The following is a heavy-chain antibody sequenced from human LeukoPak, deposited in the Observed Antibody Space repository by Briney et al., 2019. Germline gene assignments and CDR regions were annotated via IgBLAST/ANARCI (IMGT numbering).Heavy chain of an antibody. CDR2: ISGSGATI. J-gene: IGHJ4*02. Sequence: GGSLRLSCAASGFTFSSYAMRWVRQAPGKGLEWVSAISGSGATIYYADSVKGRFTISRDNSKNTLYLQMNSLRTEDTAVYYCAKAEGYDILTGLDYWGQGTLVTVSS. D-gene: IGHD3-9*01. CDR3: AKAEGYDILTGLDY. V-gene: IGHV3-23*01. CDR1: GFTFSSYA.